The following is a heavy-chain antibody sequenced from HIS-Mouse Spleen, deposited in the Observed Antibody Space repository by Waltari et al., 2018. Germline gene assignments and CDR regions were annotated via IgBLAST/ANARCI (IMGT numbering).Heavy chain of an antibody. D-gene: IGHD5-12*01. Sequence: EVQLVETVGGLNQPGGSLRLSCASSGFTVCSNYMRWVGQAPGKGLEWVSVIYSGGSTYYADSVKGRFTISRDNSKNTLYLQMNSLRAEDTAVYYCARWHDAFDIWGQGTMVTVSS. CDR1: GFTVCSNY. J-gene: IGHJ3*02. V-gene: IGHV3-53*02. CDR2: IYSGGST. CDR3: ARWHDAFDI.